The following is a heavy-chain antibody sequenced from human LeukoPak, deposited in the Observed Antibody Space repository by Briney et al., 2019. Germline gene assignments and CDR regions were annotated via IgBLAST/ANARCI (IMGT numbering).Heavy chain of an antibody. CDR1: GGTFSSYA. Sequence: ASVTVPFKASGGTFSSYAISWVRQAPGQGLEWMGGIIPIFGTANYAQKFQGRVTITADESTSTAYMELSSLRSEDTAVYYCAMFHYYDSSGYYRTRFDYWGQGTLVTVSS. J-gene: IGHJ4*02. CDR2: IIPIFGTA. V-gene: IGHV1-69*13. D-gene: IGHD3-22*01. CDR3: AMFHYYDSSGYYRTRFDY.